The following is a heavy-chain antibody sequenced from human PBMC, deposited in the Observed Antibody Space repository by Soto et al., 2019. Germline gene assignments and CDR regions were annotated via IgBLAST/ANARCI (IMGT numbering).Heavy chain of an antibody. V-gene: IGHV3-72*01. CDR1: GFTFSDHY. CDR3: VRGQWGFDF. D-gene: IGHD2-8*01. CDR2: SRNKAHSYST. Sequence: EVQLVESGGGLVQPGGSLRLSCAVSGFTFSDHYMDWVRQAPGKGLEWIGRSRNKAHSYSTEYAASLQGRFTISRDDSKNSLYLQMNSLKTEDTAVYYCVRGQWGFDFWGQGTLVTVSS. J-gene: IGHJ4*02.